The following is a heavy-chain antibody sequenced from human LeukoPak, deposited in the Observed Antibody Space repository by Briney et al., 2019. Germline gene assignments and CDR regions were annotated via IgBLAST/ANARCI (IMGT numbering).Heavy chain of an antibody. V-gene: IGHV4-39*07. Sequence: SETLSLTCTVSGGSISSSSYYWGWIRQPPGKGLEWIGSIYYSGSTYYNPSLKSRVTISVDTSKNQFSLKLSSVTAADTAVYYCCSSGYDFWSGYPYDAFDIWGQGTMVTVSS. D-gene: IGHD3-3*01. CDR1: GGSISSSSYY. J-gene: IGHJ3*02. CDR3: CSSGYDFWSGYPYDAFDI. CDR2: IYYSGST.